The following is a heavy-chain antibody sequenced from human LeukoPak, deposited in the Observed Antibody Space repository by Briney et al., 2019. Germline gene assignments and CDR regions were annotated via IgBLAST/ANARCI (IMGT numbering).Heavy chain of an antibody. J-gene: IGHJ4*02. V-gene: IGHV4-61*02. CDR2: IYTSGST. CDR1: GGSISSGSYY. CDR3: ARELGGRGRTLTSYFDY. Sequence: PSQTLSLTCTVSGGSISSGSYYWSWIRQPAGKGLEWIGRIYTSGSTNYNPSLKSRVTISVDTSKNQFSLKLSSVTAADTAVYYCARELGGRGRTLTSYFDYWGQGTLVTVSS. D-gene: IGHD3-10*01.